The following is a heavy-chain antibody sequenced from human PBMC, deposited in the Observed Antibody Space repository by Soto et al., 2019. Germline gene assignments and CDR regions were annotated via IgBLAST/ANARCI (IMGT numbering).Heavy chain of an antibody. Sequence: QVQLVESGGGVVQPGRSLRLSCAASGFTFSSYGMRWVRQAPGKGLERVAVISYDGSNKYYADSVKGRFTISRDNSKNTLYLQMNSLRAEDTAVYYCAKDRYYYGSGSYYSFDYWGQGTLVTVSS. CDR1: GFTFSSYG. CDR2: ISYDGSNK. CDR3: AKDRYYYGSGSYYSFDY. D-gene: IGHD3-10*01. J-gene: IGHJ4*02. V-gene: IGHV3-30*18.